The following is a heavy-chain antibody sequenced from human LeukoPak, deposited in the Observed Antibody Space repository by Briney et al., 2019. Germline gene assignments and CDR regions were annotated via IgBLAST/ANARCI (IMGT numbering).Heavy chain of an antibody. D-gene: IGHD3-9*01. J-gene: IGHJ4*02. CDR3: ARTPSLRYFDWSTSPTTNYFDY. Sequence: GGSLRLSCAASGFTFSSYAMSWVRQAPGKGLEWVANIKQDGSEKYYVDSVKGRFTISRDNAKNSLYLQMNSLRAEDTAVYYCARTPSLRYFDWSTSPTTNYFDYWGQGTLVTVSS. CDR1: GFTFSSYA. V-gene: IGHV3-7*01. CDR2: IKQDGSEK.